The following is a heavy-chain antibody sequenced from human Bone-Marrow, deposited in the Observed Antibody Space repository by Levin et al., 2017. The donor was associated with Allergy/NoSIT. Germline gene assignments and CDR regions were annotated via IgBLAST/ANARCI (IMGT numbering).Heavy chain of an antibody. D-gene: IGHD2-2*01. CDR2: ISSSGSTI. CDR3: ARDVNGPEY. J-gene: IGHJ4*02. CDR1: GFSISDDY. V-gene: IGHV3-11*01. Sequence: PGGSLRLSCAASGFSISDDYMTWIRRAPGKGLEWVSYISSSGSTIYYADSVKGRFTISSDNAKNSLYLQMNSLRAEDTAVYYCARDVNGPEYWGQGTLVTVSS.